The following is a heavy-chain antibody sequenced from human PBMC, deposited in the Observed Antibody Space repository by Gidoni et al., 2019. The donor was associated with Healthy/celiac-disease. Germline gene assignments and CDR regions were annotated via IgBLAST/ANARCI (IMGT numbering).Heavy chain of an antibody. J-gene: IGHJ4*02. Sequence: QVQLQQWGAGLLKPSETLSLTCAVYGGSFSGYYWSWIRQPPGKGLEWIGEINHSGSTNYNPSLKSRVTISVDTSKNQFSLKLSSVTAAETAVYYCARGLDYDSSGHWGQGTLVTVSS. CDR2: INHSGST. CDR3: ARGLDYDSSGH. V-gene: IGHV4-34*01. CDR1: GGSFSGYY. D-gene: IGHD3-22*01.